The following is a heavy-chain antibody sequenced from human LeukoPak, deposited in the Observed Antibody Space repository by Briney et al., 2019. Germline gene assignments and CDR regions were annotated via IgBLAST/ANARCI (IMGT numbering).Heavy chain of an antibody. J-gene: IGHJ4*02. D-gene: IGHD6-19*01. CDR1: GYSISSGYY. V-gene: IGHV4-38-2*02. CDR2: IYYSGST. Sequence: SETLSLTCTVSGYSISSGYYWGWIRQPPGKGLEWIGSIYYSGSTYYNPSLKSRVTISVDTSKNQFSLKLSSVTAADTAVYYCAKDGVQWLVPRWGQGTLVTVSS. CDR3: AKDGVQWLVPR.